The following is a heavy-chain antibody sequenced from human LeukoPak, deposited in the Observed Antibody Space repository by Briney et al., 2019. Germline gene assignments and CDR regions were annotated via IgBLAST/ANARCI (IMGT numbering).Heavy chain of an antibody. CDR3: TESLVATIGPLGDY. V-gene: IGHV3-15*01. CDR2: IKSRSDGGTT. CDR1: GFTFSNAW. D-gene: IGHD5-12*01. J-gene: IGHJ4*02. Sequence: GGSLRLSCAASGFTFSNAWMTWVRQAPGKGLEWVGRIKSRSDGGTTDYAAPVKGRFTISRDDSKNTLYLQMNSLKTEDTAVYYCTESLVATIGPLGDYWGQGTLVTVPS.